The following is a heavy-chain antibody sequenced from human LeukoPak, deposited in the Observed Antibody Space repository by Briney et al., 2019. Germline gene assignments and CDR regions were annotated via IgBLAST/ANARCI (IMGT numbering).Heavy chain of an antibody. J-gene: IGHJ4*02. D-gene: IGHD6-13*01. CDR2: ISGSGGST. CDR3: AKDVYSSSWYPPRHFDY. CDR1: GFTFSSYA. Sequence: GGSLRLSCADSGFTFSSYAMSWVRQAQGKGLEWVSAISGSGGSTYYADSVKGRFTISRDNSKNTLYLQMNSLRAEDTAVYYCAKDVYSSSWYPPRHFDYWGQGTLVTVSS. V-gene: IGHV3-23*01.